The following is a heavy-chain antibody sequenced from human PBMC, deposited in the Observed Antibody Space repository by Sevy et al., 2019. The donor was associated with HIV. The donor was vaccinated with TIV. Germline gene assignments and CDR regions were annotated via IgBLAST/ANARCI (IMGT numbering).Heavy chain of an antibody. D-gene: IGHD4-4*01. CDR2: FYYSRST. V-gene: IGHV4-59*01. J-gene: IGHJ6*02. CDR3: ARAYSKYYYGMDV. CDR1: GDSISGYY. Sequence: SETLSLTCTVSGDSISGYYWSWIRQPPGKGLEWIGYFYYSRSTNYNPSLKSRVTISVDTSKNQVSLKVSSVTTADTAVYYCARAYSKYYYGMDVWGQATTITASS.